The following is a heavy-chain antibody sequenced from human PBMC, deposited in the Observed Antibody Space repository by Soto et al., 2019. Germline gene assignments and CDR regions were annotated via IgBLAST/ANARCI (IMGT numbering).Heavy chain of an antibody. V-gene: IGHV1-3*01. CDR2: INAGNGNT. J-gene: IGHJ6*01. CDR1: GYIFSRYA. CDR3: ARVSTGVGGDF. D-gene: IGHD3-16*01. Sequence: ASVKVSCKASGYIFSRYAMHWVRQAPGQRLEWMGWINAGNGNTKYSQKFQGRVTISRDTSASTIFMELNSLKSEDTAVYYCARVSTGVGGDFWG.